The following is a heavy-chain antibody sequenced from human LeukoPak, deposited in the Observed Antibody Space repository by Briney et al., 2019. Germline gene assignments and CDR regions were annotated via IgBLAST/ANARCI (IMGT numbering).Heavy chain of an antibody. J-gene: IGHJ3*02. CDR1: GDSISSYY. CDR3: ASDRIEVDAFDI. V-gene: IGHV4-59*08. D-gene: IGHD2-15*01. CDR2: IYYSGST. Sequence: PSETLSLTCTVSGDSISSYYWNWIRQPPGKGLECIGYIYYSGSTNYNPSLKSRVTISVDTSKNQFSLKLSSVTAADTAVYYCASDRIEVDAFDIWAQGTMVTVSS.